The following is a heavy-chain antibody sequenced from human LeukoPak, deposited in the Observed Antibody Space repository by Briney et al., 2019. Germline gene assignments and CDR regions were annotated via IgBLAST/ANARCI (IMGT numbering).Heavy chain of an antibody. D-gene: IGHD5-24*01. V-gene: IGHV1-46*01. CDR1: GYTFTSYY. J-gene: IGHJ4*02. Sequence: GASVKGSCRACGYTFTSYYMHWGRQASVQGLECVGILNPSSGSTTYAQKFQGRVTMSRDTSTSTVYMELSSLTSDDTAVYYCARETLRDDYNSGYFDYWGQGTLVTVSS. CDR3: ARETLRDDYNSGYFDY. CDR2: LNPSSGST.